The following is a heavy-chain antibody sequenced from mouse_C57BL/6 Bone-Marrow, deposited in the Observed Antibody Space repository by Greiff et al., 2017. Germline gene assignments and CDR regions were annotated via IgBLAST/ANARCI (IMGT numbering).Heavy chain of an antibody. V-gene: IGHV1-61*01. J-gene: IGHJ1*03. CDR2: IYPSDSET. D-gene: IGHD1-1*01. CDR3: ARRRDYYGSSPDV. CDR1: GYTFTSYW. Sequence: VQLQQPGAELVRPGSSVKLSCKASGYTFTSYWMDWVKQRPGQGLEWIGNIYPSDSETHYNQKFKDKATLTVDKSSSTAYMQLSSLTSEDSAVYYCARRRDYYGSSPDVWGTGTTVTVSS.